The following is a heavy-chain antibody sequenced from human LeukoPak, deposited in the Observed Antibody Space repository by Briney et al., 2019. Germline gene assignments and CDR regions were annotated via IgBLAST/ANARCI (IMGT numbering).Heavy chain of an antibody. D-gene: IGHD4-17*01. CDR2: IYYSGST. V-gene: IGHV4-39*01. CDR3: ATSHVTVTIQQDAFDI. J-gene: IGHJ3*02. CDR1: GGSISSSSYY. Sequence: SETLSLTCTVSGGSISSSSYYWGWIRQPPGKGLEWIGSIYYSGSTYYNPSLKSRVTISVDTSKNQFSLKLSSVTAADTAVYYCATSHVTVTIQQDAFDIWGQGTMATVSS.